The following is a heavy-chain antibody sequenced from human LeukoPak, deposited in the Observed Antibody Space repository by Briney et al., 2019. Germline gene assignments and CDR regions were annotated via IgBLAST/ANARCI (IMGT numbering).Heavy chain of an antibody. CDR3: AREVGDYDSSGYYGWYDY. CDR2: ISSSGSTI. D-gene: IGHD3-22*01. Sequence: PGGSLRLSCAASGFTFSSYEMNWVRQAPGKGLEWVSDISSSGSTIYYADSVKGRFTISRDNSKNTLYLQMNSLRAEDTAVYYCAREVGDYDSSGYYGWYDYWGQGTLVTVSS. CDR1: GFTFSSYE. J-gene: IGHJ4*02. V-gene: IGHV3-48*03.